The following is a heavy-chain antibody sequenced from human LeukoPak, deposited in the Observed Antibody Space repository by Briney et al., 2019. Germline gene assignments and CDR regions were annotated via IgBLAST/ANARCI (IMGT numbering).Heavy chain of an antibody. V-gene: IGHV3-23*01. D-gene: IGHD4-23*01. CDR2: ISASGGST. Sequence: GGSLRLSCAASGFTFSRYAMSWVRQAAGKGLQWVAVISASGGSTYFADSVKGRVTISRDNSKNTLYLQMNSLTAEDTAVYYCARNRGGNFNYYMDVWGKGTTVTVSS. CDR1: GFTFSRYA. CDR3: ARNRGGNFNYYMDV. J-gene: IGHJ6*03.